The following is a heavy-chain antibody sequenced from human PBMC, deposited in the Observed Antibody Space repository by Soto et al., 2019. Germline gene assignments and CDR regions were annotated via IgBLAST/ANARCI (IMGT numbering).Heavy chain of an antibody. V-gene: IGHV3-30*03. CDR1: GFTFSHFG. J-gene: IGHJ6*02. D-gene: IGHD2-21*02. Sequence: GVYLRLSCTASGFTFSHFGMHWVRQAPGKGLEWVAAMSYDGSHKYYADSVKGRFTISRDTSTNTLYLQMNTLRAEDTAVYYCARDHLILPAHDFVDGSDVWSRGATVTVSS. CDR3: ARDHLILPAHDFVDGSDV. CDR2: MSYDGSHK.